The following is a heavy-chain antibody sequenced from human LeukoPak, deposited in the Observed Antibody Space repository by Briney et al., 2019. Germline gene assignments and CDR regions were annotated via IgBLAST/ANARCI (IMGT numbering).Heavy chain of an antibody. V-gene: IGHV3-23*01. J-gene: IGHJ3*02. CDR2: ISASGDVT. D-gene: IGHD1-1*01. Sequence: GGSLRLSCAASGFTFSKFPMGWVRQAPGRGLEWVSAISASGDVTFYADSLRGRFTISRDNSKSTLYLQMNGLRAEDTAVFYCAKSLFTSATGTGRAFHIWGQGARVTVSS. CDR1: GFTFSKFP. CDR3: AKSLFTSATGTGRAFHI.